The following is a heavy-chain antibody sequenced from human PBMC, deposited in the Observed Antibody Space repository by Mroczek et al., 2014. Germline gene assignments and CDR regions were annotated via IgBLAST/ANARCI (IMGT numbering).Heavy chain of an antibody. V-gene: IGHV1-24*01. Sequence: QVQLVQSGAEVKKPGASVKVSCKVSGYTLTELSMHWVRQAPGKGLEWMGGFDPEDGETIYAQKFQGRVTMTEDTSTDTAYMELSSLRSEDTAVYYCATNLPITMVRGVFGYYYGMDVWGQGTTVTVSS. CDR3: ATNLPITMVRGVFGYYYGMDV. D-gene: IGHD3-10*01. J-gene: IGHJ6*02. CDR2: FDPEDGET. CDR1: GYTLTELS.